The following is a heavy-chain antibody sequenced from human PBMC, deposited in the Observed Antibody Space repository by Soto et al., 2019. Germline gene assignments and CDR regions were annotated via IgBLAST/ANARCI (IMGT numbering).Heavy chain of an antibody. CDR2: INGRSNYK. D-gene: IGHD7-27*01. V-gene: IGHV3-21*02. Sequence: EVELLESGGGLVKPGGSLRLSCAASGFSFSTYNMNWVRQAPGKGLEWVSSINGRSNYKYYTDSVKGRFTISRDNPKKSLSLQMDSLRVEDTSVYYCVREDGLGVSNSAFDQWGQGTLVIVSS. J-gene: IGHJ4*02. CDR1: GFSFSTYN. CDR3: VREDGLGVSNSAFDQ.